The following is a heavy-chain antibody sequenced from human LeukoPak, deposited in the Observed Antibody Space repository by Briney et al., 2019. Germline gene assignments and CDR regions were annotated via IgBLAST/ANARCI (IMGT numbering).Heavy chain of an antibody. D-gene: IGHD3-10*01. V-gene: IGHV3-33*06. CDR2: IWYDTSGQ. CDR1: GLSFSTFG. Sequence: PGRSLRLSCAAAGLSFSTFGMHWGRQAPGKGLEWVAMIWYDTSGQHYTDSVKGRFTISRDTSKNTLSLQMHTLRAEDTAVYFCAKDSLYDDNSYYHYFDYWGQGTLVTVSS. CDR3: AKDSLYDDNSYYHYFDY. J-gene: IGHJ4*02.